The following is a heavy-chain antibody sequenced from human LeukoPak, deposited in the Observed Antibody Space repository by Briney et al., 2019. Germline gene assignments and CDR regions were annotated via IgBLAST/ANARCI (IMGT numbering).Heavy chain of an antibody. D-gene: IGHD3-10*01. CDR1: GPTFSNYW. Sequence: GGSLRLFCAASGPTFSNYWMSWVRQAPGKGLEWVANRKEDGSAKYYVDSVKGRFTISRDNAKNSVYLQMNSLRADDTAVYYCARLSYDSGTHYTCYEYWGQGTLVTVSS. CDR3: ARLSYDSGTHYTCYEY. V-gene: IGHV3-7*01. J-gene: IGHJ4*02. CDR2: RKEDGSAK.